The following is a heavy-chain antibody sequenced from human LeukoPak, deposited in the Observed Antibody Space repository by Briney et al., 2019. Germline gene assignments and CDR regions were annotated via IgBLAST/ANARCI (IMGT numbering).Heavy chain of an antibody. CDR2: IRSKSYGGTT. J-gene: IGHJ4*02. D-gene: IGHD3-9*01. CDR3: TMNYDLLTGYYRKYFDF. V-gene: IGHV3-49*03. Sequence: GGSLRLSCTASGFTFDDYAMNWFRKAPGKGLEWVGFIRSKSYGGTTEYAASVKGRFTISRDDSKSIAYLQMNSLKTEDTAVYYCTMNYDLLTGYYRKYFDFWGQGTLVTVSS. CDR1: GFTFDDYA.